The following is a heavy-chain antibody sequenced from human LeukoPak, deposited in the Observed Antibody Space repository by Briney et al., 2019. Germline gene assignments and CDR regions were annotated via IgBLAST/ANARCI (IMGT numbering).Heavy chain of an antibody. CDR3: ARGGVVVPAADIPYFDY. V-gene: IGHV1-46*01. J-gene: IGHJ4*02. CDR2: INPSGGST. D-gene: IGHD2-2*01. Sequence: ASVKVSCKASGYTFTSYYMHWVRQAPGQGLEWMGIINPSGGSTSYAQKFQGRVTMTRDMSTSTVYMELSSLRSEDTAVYYCARGGVVVPAADIPYFDYWGQGTLVTVSS. CDR1: GYTFTSYY.